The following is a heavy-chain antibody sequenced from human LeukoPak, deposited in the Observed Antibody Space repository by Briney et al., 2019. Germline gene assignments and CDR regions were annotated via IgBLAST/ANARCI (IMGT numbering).Heavy chain of an antibody. CDR3: ARSTSIAARPSY. D-gene: IGHD6-6*01. CDR2: INPNSGGT. J-gene: IGHJ4*02. Sequence: MGWINPNSGGTNYAQKFQGRVTMTRHTSISTAYMELSRLRSDDTAVYYCARSTSIAARPSYWGQGTLVTVSS. V-gene: IGHV1-2*02.